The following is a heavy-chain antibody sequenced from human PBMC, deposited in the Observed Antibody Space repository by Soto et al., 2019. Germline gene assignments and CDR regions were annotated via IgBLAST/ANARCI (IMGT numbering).Heavy chain of an antibody. Sequence: ASVKVSCKASGDTFASFGFSWVRQAPGQGLEWLGWISAYNGNTHYAQKVRDRVTLPTDTSTTTAYMELRSLTSDDTAVYYCARDQESITDRILQYWGQGTRVTVSS. CDR3: ARDQESITDRILQY. D-gene: IGHD3-10*01. J-gene: IGHJ4*02. V-gene: IGHV1-18*01. CDR1: GDTFASFG. CDR2: ISAYNGNT.